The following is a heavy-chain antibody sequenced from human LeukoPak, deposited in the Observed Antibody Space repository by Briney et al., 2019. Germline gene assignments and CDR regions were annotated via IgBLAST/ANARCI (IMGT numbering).Heavy chain of an antibody. V-gene: IGHV1-69*01. CDR3: ARDALRNRHWGAWFDP. J-gene: IGHJ5*02. Sequence: SVKVSCKASGGTFSSYAISWVRQAPGQGLEWMGGIIPIFGTANYAQKFQGRVTITADESTSTAYMELSSLRSEDTAVYYCARDALRNRHWGAWFDPWGQGTLVTVSS. CDR2: IIPIFGTA. D-gene: IGHD7-27*01. CDR1: GGTFSSYA.